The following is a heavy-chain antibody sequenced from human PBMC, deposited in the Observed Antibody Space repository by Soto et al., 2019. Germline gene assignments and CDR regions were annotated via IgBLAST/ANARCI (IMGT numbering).Heavy chain of an antibody. V-gene: IGHV1-18*04. CDR1: GYSFSGYD. CDR3: ARDSGAALYGEDALDI. CDR2: VSTSIRST. Sequence: QGKLVQSGPEVKKPGASVKVSCRASGYSFSGYDITWVRQAPGQGLEWLGWVSTSIRSTMSAEKLQGRLTVTTDTSTNTVYMELRGLTSDDTAVYYCARDSGAALYGEDALDIWGQGTMVSVSS. J-gene: IGHJ3*02. D-gene: IGHD3-10*01.